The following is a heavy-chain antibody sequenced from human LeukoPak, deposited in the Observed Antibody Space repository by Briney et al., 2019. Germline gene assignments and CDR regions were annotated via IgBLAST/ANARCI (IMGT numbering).Heavy chain of an antibody. Sequence: SETLSLTCTVSGGSISNYYWSWIRQPPGKGLEWIGYIYYSGSTNYNPSLKSRVTISVDTSKNQFSLKLSSVTAADTAVYYCARGGGGWYSDYWGQGTLVTVSS. CDR2: IYYSGST. CDR3: ARGGGGWYSDY. V-gene: IGHV4-59*12. J-gene: IGHJ4*02. D-gene: IGHD6-19*01. CDR1: GGSISNYY.